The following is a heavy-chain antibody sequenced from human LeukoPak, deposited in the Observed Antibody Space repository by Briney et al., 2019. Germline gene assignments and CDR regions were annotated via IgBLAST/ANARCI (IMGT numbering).Heavy chain of an antibody. CDR1: GDSASSNSAA. Sequence: SQTLSLTCAISGDSASSNSAAWNWIRQSPSRGLEWLGRTYYRSKWYNDYAVSVKSRITINPDTSKNQFSLQLNSVTPEDTAVYYCARGIVLMVYAMVPYYMDVWGKGTTVTVSS. J-gene: IGHJ6*03. V-gene: IGHV6-1*01. CDR2: TYYRSKWYN. CDR3: ARGIVLMVYAMVPYYMDV. D-gene: IGHD2-8*01.